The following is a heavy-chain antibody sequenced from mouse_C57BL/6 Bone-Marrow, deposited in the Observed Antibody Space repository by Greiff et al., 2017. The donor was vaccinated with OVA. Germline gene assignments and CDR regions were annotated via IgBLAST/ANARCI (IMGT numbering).Heavy chain of an antibody. CDR2: IDPSDSYT. Sequence: QVQLQQPGAELVKPGASVKLSCKASGYTFTSYWMQWVKQRPGQGLEWIGEIDPSDSYTNYNQKFKGKATLTVDTSSSTAYMQLSSLTSEDSAGYYCARRAYYYGSSYWYFDVWGTGTTVTVSS. CDR3: ARRAYYYGSSYWYFDV. J-gene: IGHJ1*03. D-gene: IGHD1-1*01. CDR1: GYTFTSYW. V-gene: IGHV1-50*01.